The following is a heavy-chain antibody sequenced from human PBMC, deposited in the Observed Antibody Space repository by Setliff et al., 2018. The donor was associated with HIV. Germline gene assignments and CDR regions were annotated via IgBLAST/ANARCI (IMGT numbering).Heavy chain of an antibody. D-gene: IGHD3-16*01. J-gene: IGHJ4*02. CDR3: ARSSYYDVNSPFDY. CDR1: RSTFNSHT. CDR2: IIPILGVA. V-gene: IGHV1-69*02. Sequence: SVKVSCKASRSTFNSHTINWVRQAPGQGLDWMGRIIPILGVANYAQRFQGRVTITADKSTSTAYMELNSLRSEDTAVYYCARSSYYDVNSPFDYWGQGTRVTVSS.